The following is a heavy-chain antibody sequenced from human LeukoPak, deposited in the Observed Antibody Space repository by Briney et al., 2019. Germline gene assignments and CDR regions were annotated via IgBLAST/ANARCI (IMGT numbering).Heavy chain of an antibody. CDR3: ARESTAGYNSSWYGFRN. CDR1: GFTFSGYW. J-gene: IGHJ1*01. V-gene: IGHV3-7*01. Sequence: GGSLRLSCAASGFTFSGYWMRWVRQAPGKGQEWVANINQDGSEKYYVDSVKGRFTISRDNAKNSLFLQMGSLRVEDTAVYYCARESTAGYNSSWYGFRNWGQGTLVSVSS. D-gene: IGHD6-13*01. CDR2: INQDGSEK.